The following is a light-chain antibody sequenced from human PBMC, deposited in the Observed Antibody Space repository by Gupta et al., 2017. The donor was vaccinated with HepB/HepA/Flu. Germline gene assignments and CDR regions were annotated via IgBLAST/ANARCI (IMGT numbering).Light chain of an antibody. CDR3: HQYHTVPWT. CDR1: QSVLYSSYNKSY. CDR2: WAS. J-gene: IGKJ1*01. Sequence: DIVMTQSPDSLAVSLGERATINCKSSQSVLYSSYNKSYLAWYQQKPGQPPKVVIYWASTRESGVPDRFSGSGSGTDFTLTISGLQAEDVAVYYCHQYHTVPWTFGQGTKVEIK. V-gene: IGKV4-1*01.